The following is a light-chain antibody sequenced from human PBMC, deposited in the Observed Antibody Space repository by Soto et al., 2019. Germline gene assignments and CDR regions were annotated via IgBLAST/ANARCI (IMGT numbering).Light chain of an antibody. CDR3: QQFNSDPFT. Sequence: DIQLTQSPSFLSASVGDRVTITCRASEGITNDLAWYQQKPGKAPKLLIYAASSLQRGVPSTFSGSGFGTEFTLTSSSLQPADFATYFCQQFNSDPFTFGPGTTLDFK. J-gene: IGKJ3*01. V-gene: IGKV1-9*01. CDR1: EGITND. CDR2: AAS.